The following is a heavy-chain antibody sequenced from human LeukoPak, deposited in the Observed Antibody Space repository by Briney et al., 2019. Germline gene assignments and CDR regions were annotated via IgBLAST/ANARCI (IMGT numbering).Heavy chain of an antibody. CDR3: ASSTTVTTHFFDF. V-gene: IGHV5-51*01. D-gene: IGHD4-17*01. CDR1: GYSFTSYW. J-gene: IGHJ4*02. Sequence: GESLKISCKGSGYSFTSYWIGWVRQMPGKGLEWMGIIYPGDSDTRYSPSFPGQVTISADKSIRTAYLQWSSLKASDTAMYFCASSTTVTTHFFDFWGQGTLVTVSS. CDR2: IYPGDSDT.